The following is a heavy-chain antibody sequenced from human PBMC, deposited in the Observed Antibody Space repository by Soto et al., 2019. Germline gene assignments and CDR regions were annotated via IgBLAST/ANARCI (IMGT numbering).Heavy chain of an antibody. J-gene: IGHJ6*02. CDR1: GYTFTGYY. CDR2: INPNSGGT. D-gene: IGHD2-2*02. CDR3: AREEGYCSSTSCYMVYYYGMDV. V-gene: IGHV1-2*02. Sequence: GASVKVSCKASGYTFTGYYMHWVRQAPGQGLEWMGWINPNSGGTNYAQKFQGRVTMTRDTSISTAYMELSRLRSDDTAVYYRAREEGYCSSTSCYMVYYYGMDVWGQGTTVTVSS.